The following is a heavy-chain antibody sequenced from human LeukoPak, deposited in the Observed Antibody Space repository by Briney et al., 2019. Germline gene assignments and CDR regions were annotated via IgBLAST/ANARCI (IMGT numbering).Heavy chain of an antibody. CDR1: GYTFTSYG. CDR3: ARDRAGTTGNWFDP. Sequence: GASVKVSCKASGYTFTSYGISWVRQAPGQGLEWMGWISAYNGNTNYAQKLQGRVTMTTDTSTSTAYMELRSLRSDDAAVYYCARDRAGTTGNWFDPWGQGTLVTVSS. V-gene: IGHV1-18*04. D-gene: IGHD1-1*01. J-gene: IGHJ5*02. CDR2: ISAYNGNT.